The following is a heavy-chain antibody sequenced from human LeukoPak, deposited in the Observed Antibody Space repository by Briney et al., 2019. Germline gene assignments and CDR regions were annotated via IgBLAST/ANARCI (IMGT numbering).Heavy chain of an antibody. CDR3: ARVFHWGFDYYYYYMDV. CDR2: IYYSGST. J-gene: IGHJ6*03. CDR1: GGSISSYY. V-gene: IGHV4-59*01. Sequence: SETLSLTCTVSGGSISSYYWSWIRQPPGKGLEWIGYIYYSGSTNYNPSLKSRVTISVDTSKNQFSLKLSSVTAADTAVYYCARVFHWGFDYYYYYMDVWGKGTTVTVSS. D-gene: IGHD3-16*01.